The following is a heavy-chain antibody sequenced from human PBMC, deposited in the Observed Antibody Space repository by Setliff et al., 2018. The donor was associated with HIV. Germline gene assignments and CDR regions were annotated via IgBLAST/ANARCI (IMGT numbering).Heavy chain of an antibody. Sequence: ASVKVSCKASGYTFTNYYMHWVRQAPGQGLEWMGIIYPGGARRSYAQKFQGRVTMTWDTSTSTVYMELSSLRSEDTAFYYCARSAHDSETDYWGQGTLVTVSS. CDR2: IYPGGARR. J-gene: IGHJ4*02. CDR3: ARSAHDSETDY. CDR1: GYTFTNYY. D-gene: IGHD5-12*01. V-gene: IGHV1-46*01.